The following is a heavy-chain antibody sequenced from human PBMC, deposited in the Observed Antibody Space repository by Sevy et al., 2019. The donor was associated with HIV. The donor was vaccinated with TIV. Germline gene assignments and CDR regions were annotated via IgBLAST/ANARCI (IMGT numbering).Heavy chain of an antibody. Sequence: TLSLTCTVSGGSISSGGYYWSWIRQHPGKGLEWIGYIYYSGSTYYNPSLKSRVTISVDTSKNQFSLKLSSVTAADTAVYYCARRAWLVGDYYFDYWGQGTLVTVSS. V-gene: IGHV4-31*03. D-gene: IGHD3-9*01. CDR3: ARRAWLVGDYYFDY. CDR1: GGSISSGGYY. CDR2: IYYSGST. J-gene: IGHJ4*02.